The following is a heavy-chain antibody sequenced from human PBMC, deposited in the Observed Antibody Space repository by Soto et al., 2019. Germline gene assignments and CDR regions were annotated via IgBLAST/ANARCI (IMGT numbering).Heavy chain of an antibody. J-gene: IGHJ5*02. CDR3: ARHHGPTTSEKWFDP. CDR2: ISTYSGDT. D-gene: IGHD5-12*01. CDR1: GYTFFTYD. V-gene: IGHV1-18*01. Sequence: QVHLVQSGVEVRTPGASVKVSCKASGYTFFTYDVSWVRQAPGQGLEWMGWISTYSGDTKYAQKFQGRLTMVTDASTTTAYLDLRSLRSDDTAVYYCARHHGPTTSEKWFDPWGQGTLVTVSS.